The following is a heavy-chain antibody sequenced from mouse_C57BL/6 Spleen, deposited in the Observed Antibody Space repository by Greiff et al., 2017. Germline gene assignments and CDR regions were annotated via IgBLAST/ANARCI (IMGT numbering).Heavy chain of an antibody. Sequence: QVQLQQSGAELVKPGASVTISCKASGYAFSSYWMNWVKQRPGKGLEWIGQIYPGDGDTNYNGKFKGKATLTADKSSSTAYMQLSSLTSEDSAVYFCARGITTVVAGTTDWGQGTTLTVSS. V-gene: IGHV1-80*01. CDR3: ARGITTVVAGTTD. D-gene: IGHD1-1*01. CDR2: IYPGDGDT. J-gene: IGHJ2*01. CDR1: GYAFSSYW.